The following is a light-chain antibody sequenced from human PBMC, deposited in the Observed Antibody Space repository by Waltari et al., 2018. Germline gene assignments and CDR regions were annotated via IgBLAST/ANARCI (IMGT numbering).Light chain of an antibody. CDR1: QSVLYSSNNKNF. J-gene: IGKJ1*01. CDR3: QQYYSTPWT. CDR2: WAS. Sequence: DIVLTQSPDSLSVSLGERVTINCKSSQSVLYSSNNKNFLAWYQQKPGQPPKLLIYWASTRQSGVPDRFSGSGSGTDFTLTISSLQAEDVAVYYCQQYYSTPWTFGQGTKVETK. V-gene: IGKV4-1*01.